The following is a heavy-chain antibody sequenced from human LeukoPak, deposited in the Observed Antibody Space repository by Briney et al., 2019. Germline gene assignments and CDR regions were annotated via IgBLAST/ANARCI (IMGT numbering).Heavy chain of an antibody. Sequence: PGGSLRLSCAASGFTFSEYAMNWVRQAPGKGLEWVSSISSSSSYIYYADSVKGRFTISRDNAKNSLYLQMNSLRAEDTAVYYCARGGLVSSSGYYYWGQGTLVTVSS. D-gene: IGHD3-22*01. J-gene: IGHJ4*02. CDR2: ISSSSSYI. V-gene: IGHV3-21*01. CDR3: ARGGLVSSSGYYY. CDR1: GFTFSEYA.